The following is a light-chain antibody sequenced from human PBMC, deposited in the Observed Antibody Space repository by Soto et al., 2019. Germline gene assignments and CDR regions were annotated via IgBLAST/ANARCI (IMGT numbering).Light chain of an antibody. CDR2: GPS. CDR1: QSVSSSY. V-gene: IGKV3-20*01. CDR3: QQYDTSPLT. J-gene: IGKJ4*01. Sequence: DIVLMQSPGTLSLSPGERATLSYRASQSVSSSYLAWYQQKPHQAPSLLIEGPSNRATGISDRFSGSGSATDFTLTISRLEPEDFAVYYCQQYDTSPLTFGGGTKVDIK.